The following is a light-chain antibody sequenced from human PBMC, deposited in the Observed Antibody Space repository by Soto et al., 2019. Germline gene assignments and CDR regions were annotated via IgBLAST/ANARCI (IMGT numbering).Light chain of an antibody. CDR3: QQYNNWPPLT. CDR2: GAS. J-gene: IGKJ4*01. Sequence: EIVMTQSPATLSVSPGERATLSCRASQSVSSNLAWYQQKPVQAPRLLIYGASTTATGIPARLSGSGSWTEFTLTISSLQSEEFAADYCQQYNNWPPLTFGGGTKVEIK. V-gene: IGKV3-15*01. CDR1: QSVSSN.